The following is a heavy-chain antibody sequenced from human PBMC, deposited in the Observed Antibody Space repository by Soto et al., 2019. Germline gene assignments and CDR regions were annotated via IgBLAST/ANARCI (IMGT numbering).Heavy chain of an antibody. J-gene: IGHJ4*02. Sequence: SETLSLTCTVSGGSVSSGSYYWSWIRQPPGKGLEWIGYIYYSGSTNYDPSPKSRVTISVDTSKNQFSLKLSSVTAADTAVYYCAREMATIRVFDYWGQGTLVTVSS. CDR2: IYYSGST. D-gene: IGHD5-12*01. CDR3: AREMATIRVFDY. V-gene: IGHV4-61*01. CDR1: GGSVSSGSYY.